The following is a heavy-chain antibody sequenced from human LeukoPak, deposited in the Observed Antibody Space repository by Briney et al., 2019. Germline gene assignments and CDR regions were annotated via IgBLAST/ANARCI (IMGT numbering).Heavy chain of an antibody. J-gene: IGHJ4*02. CDR2: ISPRSDDR. CDR1: GFTFGSYA. Sequence: GGSLRLSCAASGFTFGSYAMNWVRQAPGKGLEWISSISPRSDDRNYADSVKGRFTISRDNAKNSLYLQMNSLRAEDTSVYYCARRYYDRSGYYFDYWGQGTLVTVSS. V-gene: IGHV3-21*01. D-gene: IGHD3-22*01. CDR3: ARRYYDRSGYYFDY.